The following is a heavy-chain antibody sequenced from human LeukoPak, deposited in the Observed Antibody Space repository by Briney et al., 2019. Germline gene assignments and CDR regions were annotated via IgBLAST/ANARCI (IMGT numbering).Heavy chain of an antibody. CDR1: GGSISSGSYY. Sequence: SQTLSLTCTVSGGSISSGSYYWSWIRQPAGKGLEWIGRIHTSGSTNYNPSLKSRVTISVDTSKNQFSLKLSSVTAADTAVYYCARVLPGYYFDYWGQGTLVTVSS. D-gene: IGHD1-14*01. CDR2: IHTSGST. V-gene: IGHV4-61*02. CDR3: ARVLPGYYFDY. J-gene: IGHJ4*02.